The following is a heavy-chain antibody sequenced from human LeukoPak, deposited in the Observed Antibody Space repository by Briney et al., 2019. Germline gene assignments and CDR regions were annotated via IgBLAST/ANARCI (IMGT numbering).Heavy chain of an antibody. CDR1: GFSISSGYY. Sequence: SETLSLTCTVSGFSISSGYYWGWIRQPPGKGLEWIGSIYHSGSTYYNPSLKSRVTISVDTSKNQFSLKLSSVTAADTAVYYCARLHCSSTSCYIGNYFDYWGQGTLVTVSP. D-gene: IGHD2-2*02. V-gene: IGHV4-38-2*02. CDR3: ARLHCSSTSCYIGNYFDY. J-gene: IGHJ4*02. CDR2: IYHSGST.